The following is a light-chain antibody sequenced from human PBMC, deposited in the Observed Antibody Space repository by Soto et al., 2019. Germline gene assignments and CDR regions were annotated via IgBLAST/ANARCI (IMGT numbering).Light chain of an antibody. CDR3: SSYTSSSTPFV. V-gene: IGLV2-14*01. Sequence: QSVLSQPPSASGSPGQSFTFSCTGTSSDVGGYNYVSWYQQDPCKAPKLMIYGXXXXXAGVSQRFSGSKSGNTDSLTISGLQAEDEADYYCSSYTSSSTPFVFGTGTKVTVL. CDR1: SSDVGGYNY. CDR2: GXX. J-gene: IGLJ1*01.